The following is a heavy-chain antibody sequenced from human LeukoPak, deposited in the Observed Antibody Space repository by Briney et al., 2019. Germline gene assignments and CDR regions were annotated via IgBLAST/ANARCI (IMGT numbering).Heavy chain of an antibody. CDR2: IKQDGSEK. J-gene: IGHJ5*02. V-gene: IGHV3-7*01. CDR3: VRDGGTDWYDP. CDR1: GFTISDYW. D-gene: IGHD3-16*01. Sequence: GGSLRLSCAASGFTISDYWMTWVRQAPGKGLEWVANIKQDGSEKTYVDSVKGRFTISRDNAKNSTFLQMNSLRVEDMAMYYCVRDGGTDWYDPWGQGTLVSVSS.